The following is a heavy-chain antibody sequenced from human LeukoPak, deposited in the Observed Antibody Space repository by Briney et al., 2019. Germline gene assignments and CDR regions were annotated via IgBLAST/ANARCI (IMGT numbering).Heavy chain of an antibody. V-gene: IGHV3-30-3*02. Sequence: PGRCLRLSCAASGFTFSSYSVHWVRQAPGKGLEWVAIISSDGSKKYYADSVKGRFTISRDNSKNTLYLQMDSLRSEDTAVYYCAKDYHWLVDYWGQGTLVTVSS. J-gene: IGHJ4*02. CDR3: AKDYHWLVDY. CDR2: ISSDGSKK. D-gene: IGHD1-1*01. CDR1: GFTFSSYS.